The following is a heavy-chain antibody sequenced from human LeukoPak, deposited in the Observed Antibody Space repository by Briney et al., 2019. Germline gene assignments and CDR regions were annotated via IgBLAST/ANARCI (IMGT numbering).Heavy chain of an antibody. J-gene: IGHJ6*02. D-gene: IGHD6-19*01. CDR2: IIPIFGTA. CDR3: ALYSSGWYVGRSYYYGMDV. Sequence: ASVKVSCKASGGTFSSYAISWVRQAPGQGLEWMGGIIPIFGTANYAQKFQGRVTITADESTSTAYMELSSLRSEDTAVYYCALYSSGWYVGRSYYYGMDVWGQGTTVTVSS. CDR1: GGTFSSYA. V-gene: IGHV1-69*13.